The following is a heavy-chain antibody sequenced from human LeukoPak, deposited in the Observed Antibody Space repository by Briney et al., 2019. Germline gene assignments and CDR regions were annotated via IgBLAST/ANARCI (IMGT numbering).Heavy chain of an antibody. D-gene: IGHD4-17*01. CDR3: ARDPNGDYVGAFDM. Sequence: GGSLRLSCTASGFTFSTYAMTWVRQAPGKGLEWVSSIRGGGTSTFYADSVKGRFTVSRDNSKNTLFLQMTSLRAEDTAVYYCARDPNGDYVGAFDMWGPGTMVTVSS. CDR2: IRGGGTST. V-gene: IGHV3-23*01. J-gene: IGHJ3*02. CDR1: GFTFSTYA.